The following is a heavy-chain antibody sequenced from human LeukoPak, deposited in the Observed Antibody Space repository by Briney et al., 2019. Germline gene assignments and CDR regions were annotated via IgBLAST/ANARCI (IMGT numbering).Heavy chain of an antibody. V-gene: IGHV4-59*01. CDR3: AREAGYSSGYYYFDY. CDR1: GGSISSYY. Sequence: PSETLSLTCTVSGGSISSYYWSWIRQPPGKGLEWIGYIYYSGSTNYNPSLKSRVTISVDTSKNQFSLKLSSVTAADTAVYYYAREAGYSSGYYYFDYWGQGTLVTVSS. J-gene: IGHJ4*02. D-gene: IGHD6-19*01. CDR2: IYYSGST.